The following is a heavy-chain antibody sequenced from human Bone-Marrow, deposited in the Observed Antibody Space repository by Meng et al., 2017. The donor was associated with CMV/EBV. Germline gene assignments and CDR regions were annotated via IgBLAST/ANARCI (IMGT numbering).Heavy chain of an antibody. CDR1: GFIVSNNY. V-gene: IGHV3-66*02. Sequence: GGSLRLSCAASGFIVSNNYMSWVRQAPGKGLEWVSVIYSGGSTYYADSVKGRFTISRDSSKNTLYLQMNSLRDDDTAVYYCARGFGVVTPGNYWGQGTLVTVSS. J-gene: IGHJ4*02. D-gene: IGHD3-3*01. CDR2: IYSGGST. CDR3: ARGFGVVTPGNY.